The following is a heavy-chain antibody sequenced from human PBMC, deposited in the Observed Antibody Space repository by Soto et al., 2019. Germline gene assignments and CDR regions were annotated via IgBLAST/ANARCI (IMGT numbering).Heavy chain of an antibody. J-gene: IGHJ4*02. Sequence: SETLSLTCTFSGWSISSYYWSWIRQPPGEGLEWVGDIYYSGSTNHNPSPKSRVTISVETSKNQFSLKRSSVPAADTAVYYCARGRGIAAAGTRPFDKWGKGTLVTVSS. CDR2: IYYSGST. V-gene: IGHV4-59*01. D-gene: IGHD6-13*01. CDR1: GWSISSYY. CDR3: ARGRGIAAAGTRPFDK.